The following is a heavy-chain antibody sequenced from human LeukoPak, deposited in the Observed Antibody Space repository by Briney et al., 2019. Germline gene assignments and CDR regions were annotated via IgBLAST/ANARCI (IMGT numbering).Heavy chain of an antibody. V-gene: IGHV3-7*03. J-gene: IGHJ4*02. CDR1: GFTFGSSW. Sequence: PGGSLRLSCVASGFTFGSSWMSRVRRAPGKGLEWVANIKQDGTEEYYVDSVRGRFSISKDNAKNSLYLQMNSLRAEDTAVYYCARDPCHGALDYWGQGALVTVSS. D-gene: IGHD2-2*01. CDR3: ARDPCHGALDY. CDR2: IKQDGTEE.